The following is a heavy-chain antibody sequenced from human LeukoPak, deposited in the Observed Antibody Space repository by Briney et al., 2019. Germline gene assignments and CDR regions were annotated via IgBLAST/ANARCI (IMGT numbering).Heavy chain of an antibody. CDR1: GGSISSYYW. CDR3: ARRRHDFWSGYFDF. D-gene: IGHD3-3*01. J-gene: IGHJ5*01. V-gene: IGHV2-5*01. Sequence: TLSLTCTVSGGSISSYYWSWIRQPPGKALEWLALIYWNDDKTYSPSLKSRLTITKDTSKNQVVLAITNMDPVDTATYYCARRRHDFWSGYFDFWGQGTLVTVSS. CDR2: IYWNDDK.